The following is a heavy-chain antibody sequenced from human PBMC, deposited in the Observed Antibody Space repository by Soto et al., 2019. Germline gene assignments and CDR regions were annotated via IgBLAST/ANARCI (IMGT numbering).Heavy chain of an antibody. D-gene: IGHD5-12*01. CDR3: ARDGPYSGYDARGDY. Sequence: GGSLRLSCAASGFTFSSYGMHWVRQAPGKGLEWVAVIWYDGSNKYYADSVKGRFTISRDNSKNTLYLQMNSLRAEDTAVYYCARDGPYSGYDARGDYWGQGTLVTVSS. CDR1: GFTFSSYG. CDR2: IWYDGSNK. V-gene: IGHV3-33*01. J-gene: IGHJ4*02.